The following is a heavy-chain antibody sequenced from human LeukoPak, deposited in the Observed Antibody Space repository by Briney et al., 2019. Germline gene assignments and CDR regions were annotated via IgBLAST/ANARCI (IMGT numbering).Heavy chain of an antibody. CDR2: IYHSGST. J-gene: IGHJ4*02. Sequence: SETLSLTCAVSGYSISSGYYWGWIRQPPGKGLEWIGSIYHSGSTYYNPSLKSRVTISVDTSKNQFSLKLSSVTAADTAVYYCARTRWFGELLFDYWGQGTLVTDSS. V-gene: IGHV4-38-2*01. CDR3: ARTRWFGELLFDY. D-gene: IGHD3-10*01. CDR1: GYSISSGYY.